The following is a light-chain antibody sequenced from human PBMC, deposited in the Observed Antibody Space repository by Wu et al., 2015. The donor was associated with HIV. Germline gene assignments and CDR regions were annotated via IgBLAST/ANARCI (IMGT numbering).Light chain of an antibody. CDR1: QSVTSNY. V-gene: IGKV3-20*01. Sequence: EIVLTQSPATLSFSPGETATLSCRASQSVTSNYLAWYQQKPGQAPRLLIYATSNRATGIPDRISGSGSGTLFTLTISRLEPEDSAVYFCQQYVSSPTFGQGTRLEIK. J-gene: IGKJ5*01. CDR2: ATS. CDR3: QQYVSSPT.